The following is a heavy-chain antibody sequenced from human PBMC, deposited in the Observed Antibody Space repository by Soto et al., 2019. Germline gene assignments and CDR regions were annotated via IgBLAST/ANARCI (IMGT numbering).Heavy chain of an antibody. Sequence: SETLSLTCTVSGGSISSSSYYWGWIRQPPGKGLEWIGSIYYSGSTYYNPSLKSRVTISVDTSKNQFSLKLSSVTAADTAVYYCARGSEIAVAGKNWGQGTLVTVS. CDR2: IYYSGST. D-gene: IGHD6-19*01. J-gene: IGHJ4*02. CDR1: GGSISSSSYY. CDR3: ARGSEIAVAGKN. V-gene: IGHV4-39*01.